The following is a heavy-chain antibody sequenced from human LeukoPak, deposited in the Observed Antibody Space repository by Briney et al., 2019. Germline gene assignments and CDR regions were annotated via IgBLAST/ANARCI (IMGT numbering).Heavy chain of an antibody. Sequence: SETLSLTCTVSGGSISSSSYYWGWIRQPPGKGLEWIGSIYYSGSTYYNPSLKSRVTISVDTSKNQFSLKLSSVTAADTAVYYCARARSSSWYLNWFDPWGQGTLVTVSS. CDR2: IYYSGST. D-gene: IGHD6-13*01. J-gene: IGHJ5*02. CDR1: GGSISSSSYY. V-gene: IGHV4-39*07. CDR3: ARARSSSWYLNWFDP.